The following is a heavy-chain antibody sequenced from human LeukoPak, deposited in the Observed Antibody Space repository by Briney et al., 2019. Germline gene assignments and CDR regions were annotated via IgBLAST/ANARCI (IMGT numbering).Heavy chain of an antibody. CDR1: GGSISTPSYY. CDR3: ARHPALRFYDF. V-gene: IGHV4-39*01. CDR2: IYCTGKS. Sequence: ASETLSLTCTVSGGSISTPSYYWAWIRQPPGKELEWIGSIYCTGKSYYSPSLESRATMSVDTSKNQFSLRLTSVLAADTAVYYCARHPALRFYDFWGLGALVTVST. D-gene: IGHD2-2*01. J-gene: IGHJ4*02.